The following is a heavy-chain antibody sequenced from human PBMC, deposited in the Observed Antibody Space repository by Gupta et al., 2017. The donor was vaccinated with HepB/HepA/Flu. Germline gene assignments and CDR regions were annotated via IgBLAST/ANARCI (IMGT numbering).Heavy chain of an antibody. J-gene: IGHJ4*02. CDR3: SRDTFGPYDY. D-gene: IGHD2/OR15-2a*01. CDR1: GFTVSSYW. CDR2: MNQHGSVI. Sequence: EVQLAESGGGLVQPGGSLRLSCAASGFTVSSYWMHWVRQAPGKGLVWVSRMNQHGSVINYADSVKGRFTISRDNTKNALYLQMNSLRAEDTAIYFCSRDTFGPYDYWGQGTLVTGSS. V-gene: IGHV3-74*01.